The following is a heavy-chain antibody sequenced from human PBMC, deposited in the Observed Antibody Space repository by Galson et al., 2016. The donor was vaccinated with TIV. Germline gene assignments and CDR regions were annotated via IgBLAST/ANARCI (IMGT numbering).Heavy chain of an antibody. D-gene: IGHD4-17*01. CDR2: MNPNSGNT. J-gene: IGHJ4*02. CDR3: ARSGDYGDY. Sequence: SVKVSCKASGYTFTSYDINWVRQATGQGLEWMGWMNPNSGNTGYAQKFRGRVTMTSNTSVRTAYMELSSLTSEDTAVYYCARSGDYGDYWGQGTLVTVSS. CDR1: GYTFTSYD. V-gene: IGHV1-8*02.